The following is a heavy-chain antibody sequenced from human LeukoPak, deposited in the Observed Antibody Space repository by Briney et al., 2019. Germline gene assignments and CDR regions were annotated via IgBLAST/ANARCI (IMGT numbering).Heavy chain of an antibody. Sequence: PSETLSLTCAVYGGSFSGYYWSWIRQPPGKGLEWIGEINHSGSTNYNPSLKSRVTISVDTSKNQFSLKLSSVTAADTAVYYCARGCRYCSSTSAGTTPPHRTRRYYYYGMDVWGQGTTVTVSS. V-gene: IGHV4-34*01. J-gene: IGHJ6*02. CDR3: ARGCRYCSSTSAGTTPPHRTRRYYYYGMDV. CDR1: GGSFSGYY. CDR2: INHSGST. D-gene: IGHD2-2*01.